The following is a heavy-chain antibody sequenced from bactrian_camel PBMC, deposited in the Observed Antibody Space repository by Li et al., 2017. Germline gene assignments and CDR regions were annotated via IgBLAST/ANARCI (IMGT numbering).Heavy chain of an antibody. J-gene: IGHJ4*01. D-gene: IGHD1*01. CDR1: EYIFKACR. Sequence: HVQLVESGGGSVQAGGSLKLSCAGPEYIFKACRMEWHRQAPGKERELVSTINSGVGSPYYADSVKGRFTISRDNAKNTLYLQMNSLKPEDTAIYYCALYRAARSKKGCPTWEDAYNYWGPGTQVTVS. CDR3: ALYRAARSKKGCPTWEDAYNY. V-gene: IGHV3S1*01. CDR2: INSGVGSP.